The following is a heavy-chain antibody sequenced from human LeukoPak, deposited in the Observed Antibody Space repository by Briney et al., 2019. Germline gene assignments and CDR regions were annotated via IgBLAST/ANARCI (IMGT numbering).Heavy chain of an antibody. CDR2: INHSGST. CDR3: ASRYYYDSSGYYTILFDYFDY. CDR1: GGSFSGYY. V-gene: IGHV4-34*01. J-gene: IGHJ4*02. Sequence: PSETLSLTCAVYGGSFSGYYWSWIRQPPGKGLEWIGEINHSGSTNYNPSLKSRVTISVDTSKNQFSLKLSSVTAADTAVYYCASRYYYDSSGYYTILFDYFDYWGQGTLGTVSS. D-gene: IGHD3-22*01.